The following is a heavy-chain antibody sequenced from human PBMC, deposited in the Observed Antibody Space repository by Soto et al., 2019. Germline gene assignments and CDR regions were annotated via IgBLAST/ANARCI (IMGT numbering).Heavy chain of an antibody. J-gene: IGHJ4*02. D-gene: IGHD2-15*01. CDR2: ISVSGGST. V-gene: IGHV3-23*01. Sequence: LRLSCAASGFTFSKYAMSWVRQAPGKGLEWVSGISVSGGSTYYADSVKGRFTISRDNSKNTLYVQMNSLRVDDTAVYYCAKDAGSVCSGGSCYFQALDSWGQGTLVTVSS. CDR1: GFTFSKYA. CDR3: AKDAGSVCSGGSCYFQALDS.